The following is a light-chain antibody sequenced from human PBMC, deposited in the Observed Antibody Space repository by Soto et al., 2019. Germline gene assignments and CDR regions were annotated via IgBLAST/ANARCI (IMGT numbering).Light chain of an antibody. Sequence: QSVLTQPASVPGSPGQSITISCTGTSSDVGGYNYVSWYQQYPGKAPILMIYDVSNRPSGFSNRFSGSKSGNTASLTISGLQAEDEADYYCSSYTISNTLVFGSGTKVTVL. CDR3: SSYTISNTLV. J-gene: IGLJ1*01. CDR2: DVS. CDR1: SSDVGGYNY. V-gene: IGLV2-14*01.